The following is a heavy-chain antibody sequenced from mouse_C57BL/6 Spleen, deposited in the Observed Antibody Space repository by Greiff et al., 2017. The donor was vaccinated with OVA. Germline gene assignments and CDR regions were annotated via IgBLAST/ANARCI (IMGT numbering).Heavy chain of an antibody. CDR1: GYTFTSYW. D-gene: IGHD4-1*01. J-gene: IGHJ4*01. CDR3: AREGTGTGAMDY. V-gene: IGHV1-52*01. Sequence: QVQLQQPGAELVRPGSSVKLSCKASGYTFTSYWMHWVKQRPIQGLEWIGNIDPSDSETHYNQKFKDKATLTVDKSSSTAYMQLSRLTSEDSAVYYCAREGTGTGAMDYWGQGTSVTVSS. CDR2: IDPSDSET.